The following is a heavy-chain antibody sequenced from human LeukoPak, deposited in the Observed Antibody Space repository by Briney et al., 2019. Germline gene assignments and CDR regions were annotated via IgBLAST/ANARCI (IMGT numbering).Heavy chain of an antibody. D-gene: IGHD5-18*01. CDR3: AKFIGRGYSYGYHYYYTDV. V-gene: IGHV3-74*01. Sequence: GGSLRLSCAASGFTFSSYWMHWVRQAPGKGLVWVSRINSDGSSTSYADSVKGRFTISRDNAKNTLYLQMNSLRAEDTAVYYCAKFIGRGYSYGYHYYYTDVWGKGTTVTVSS. J-gene: IGHJ6*03. CDR1: GFTFSSYW. CDR2: INSDGSST.